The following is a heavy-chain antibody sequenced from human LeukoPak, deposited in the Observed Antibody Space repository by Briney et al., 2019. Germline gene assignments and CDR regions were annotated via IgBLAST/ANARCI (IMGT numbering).Heavy chain of an antibody. CDR1: GYTFTGYY. CDR2: INPNSGGT. V-gene: IGHV1-2*04. Sequence: ASVKVSCKASGYTFTGYYMHWVRQAPGQGLEWMGWINPNSGGTNYAQKFQGWVTTTRDTSISTAYMELSRLRSDDTAVYYCARARIAVAGSKAFDPWGQGTLVTVSS. D-gene: IGHD6-19*01. CDR3: ARARIAVAGSKAFDP. J-gene: IGHJ5*02.